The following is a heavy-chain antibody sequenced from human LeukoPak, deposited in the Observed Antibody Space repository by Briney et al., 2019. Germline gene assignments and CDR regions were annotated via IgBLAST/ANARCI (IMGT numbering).Heavy chain of an antibody. Sequence: SETLSLTCTVSGGSISSYYWSWIRQPPGKGLEWIGYIYYSGSTNYNPSLKSRVTISVDTSKNQFSLKLSSVTAADTAVYYCARHSLLKGWLVEFNYVDYWGQGTLVTVSS. CDR3: ARHSLLKGWLVEFNYVDY. CDR2: IYYSGST. CDR1: GGSISSYY. J-gene: IGHJ4*02. D-gene: IGHD6-19*01. V-gene: IGHV4-59*08.